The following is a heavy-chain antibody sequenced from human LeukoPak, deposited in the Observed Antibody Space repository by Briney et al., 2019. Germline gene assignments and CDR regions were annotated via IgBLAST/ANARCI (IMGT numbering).Heavy chain of an antibody. CDR2: IIPIFGTA. J-gene: IGHJ6*04. CDR3: ARSVLPYYDILTGPEGPSYYYYGMDV. D-gene: IGHD3-9*01. CDR1: GGTFSSYA. V-gene: IGHV1-69*01. Sequence: PSASVKVSCKASGGTFSSYAISWVRQAPGQGLEWMGGIIPIFGTANYAQKFQGRVTITADESTSTAYMELSSLRSEDTAVYYCARSVLPYYDILTGPEGPSYYYYGMDVWGKGTTVTVSS.